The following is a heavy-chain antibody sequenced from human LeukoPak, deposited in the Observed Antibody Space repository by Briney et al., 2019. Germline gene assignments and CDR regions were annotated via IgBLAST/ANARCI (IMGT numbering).Heavy chain of an antibody. CDR2: IKQDGSEK. Sequence: GGSLRLSCAASGFTFSSYWMSWVRQAPGKGLEWVANIKQDGSEKYYVDSVKGRFTISRDNSKNTLYLQMNSLRAEDTAVYYCAGEAVVVPAARVLDYYYYGMDVWGQGTTVTVSS. CDR1: GFTFSSYW. CDR3: AGEAVVVPAARVLDYYYYGMDV. D-gene: IGHD2-2*01. V-gene: IGHV3-7*03. J-gene: IGHJ6*02.